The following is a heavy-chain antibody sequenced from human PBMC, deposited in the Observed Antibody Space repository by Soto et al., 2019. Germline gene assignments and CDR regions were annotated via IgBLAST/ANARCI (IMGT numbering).Heavy chain of an antibody. J-gene: IGHJ4*02. CDR3: ARASTDSYPGSRIFDF. V-gene: IGHV3-23*01. CDR1: GLTFGSRA. Sequence: EVQLLESGGDLTQPGGSLRLSCVASGLTFGSRAMSWVRQAPGEGLQWVPTITDTGGDAKYADSVRGRFVISRDNSKKILYLQMTSLTAEDSAMYFGARASTDSYPGSRIFDFWGRGTLVTVSS. CDR2: ITDTGGDA. D-gene: IGHD3-10*01.